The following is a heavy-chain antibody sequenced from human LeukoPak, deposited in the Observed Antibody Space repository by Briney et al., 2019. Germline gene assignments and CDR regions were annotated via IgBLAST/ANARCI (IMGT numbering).Heavy chain of an antibody. D-gene: IGHD3-22*01. Sequence: ASVKVSCKASGYTFTGYYMHWVRQAPGQGLEWMGWINPNSGGTNYAQKFQGRVTMTRDTSISTAYMGLSRLRSDDTAVYYCATEAKEYYYDSSGYIGNWFDPWGQGTLVTVSS. J-gene: IGHJ5*02. V-gene: IGHV1-2*02. CDR2: INPNSGGT. CDR3: ATEAKEYYYDSSGYIGNWFDP. CDR1: GYTFTGYY.